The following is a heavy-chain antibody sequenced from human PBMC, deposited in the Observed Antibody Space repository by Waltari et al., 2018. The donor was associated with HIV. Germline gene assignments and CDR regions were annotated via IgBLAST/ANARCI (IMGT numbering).Heavy chain of an antibody. CDR3: ARVSLKDSSGYYYAPFDY. CDR2: INHSGST. J-gene: IGHJ4*02. Sequence: QVQLQQWGAGLLKPSETLSLTCAVYGGSFSGYYWSWIRQPPGKGLEWIGEINHSGSTNYNPSLKSRVTISVDTSKNQFSLKLSSVTAADTAVYYCARVSLKDSSGYYYAPFDYWGQGTLVTVSS. D-gene: IGHD3-22*01. CDR1: GGSFSGYY. V-gene: IGHV4-34*01.